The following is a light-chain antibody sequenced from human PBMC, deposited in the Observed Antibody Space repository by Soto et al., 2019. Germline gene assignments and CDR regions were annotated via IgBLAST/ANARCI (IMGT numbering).Light chain of an antibody. J-gene: IGKJ1*01. CDR1: QNIRAW. CDR3: HQYNSSPWT. Sequence: DIQMTQSPSTLSASVGDRVTITCRASQNIRAWLAWYQQKPGKAPKRLIYKASNLYSGVPSRFSGSASGTEFTLTISSLQPDDFAIYYCHQYNSSPWTFGQGTKVDIK. CDR2: KAS. V-gene: IGKV1-5*03.